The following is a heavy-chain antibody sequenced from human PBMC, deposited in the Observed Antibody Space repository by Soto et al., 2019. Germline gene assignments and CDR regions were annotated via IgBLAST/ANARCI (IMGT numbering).Heavy chain of an antibody. CDR2: IIPIFGTA. Sequence: SLKVSCKSSGGTYSSYSIRWVRQAPGQGLEWIAGIIPIFGTANYAQKFQDRVTINADESTSAEDMEISSLRSEDTAKYYCAREQYGLEVWGQGSTVTVSS. CDR1: GGTYSSYS. J-gene: IGHJ6*02. CDR3: AREQYGLEV. V-gene: IGHV1-69*13.